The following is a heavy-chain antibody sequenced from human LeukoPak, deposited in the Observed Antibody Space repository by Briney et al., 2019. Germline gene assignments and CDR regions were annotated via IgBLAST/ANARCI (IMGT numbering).Heavy chain of an antibody. Sequence: SETPSLTCAVYGGSFSGYYWSWIRQPPGKGLEWIGEINHSGSTNYNPSLKSRVTISVDTSKNQFSLKLSSVTAADTAVYYCARMSMVRGVISDYWGQGTLVTVSS. CDR1: GGSFSGYY. J-gene: IGHJ4*02. V-gene: IGHV4-34*01. D-gene: IGHD3-10*01. CDR3: ARMSMVRGVISDY. CDR2: INHSGST.